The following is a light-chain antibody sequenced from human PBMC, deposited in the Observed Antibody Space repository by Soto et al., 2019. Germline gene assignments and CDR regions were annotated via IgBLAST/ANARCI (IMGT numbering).Light chain of an antibody. CDR3: ASWDDSLNGHWV. V-gene: IGLV1-44*01. Sequence: QAVLTQAPSASGTPGQRVTISCSGSNSNIGGNSVSWYHHLPGTAPKLLIFNNSQRPSGVPDRFSGSKSGTSAFLAISGLQSEDEADYYCASWDDSLNGHWVFGGGTKVTVL. CDR1: NSNIGGNS. J-gene: IGLJ3*02. CDR2: NNS.